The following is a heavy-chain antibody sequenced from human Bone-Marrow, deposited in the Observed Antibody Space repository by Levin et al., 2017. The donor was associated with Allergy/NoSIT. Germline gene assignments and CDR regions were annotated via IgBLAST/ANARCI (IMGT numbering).Heavy chain of an antibody. J-gene: IGHJ6*02. Sequence: PGGSLRLSCAASGFNFSGYAMHWVRQAPRKGLEWVAVISYNGRYQYYGDSVKGRLSISRDNSKETLYLQMNSLRADDTATYFCARDADVGYTYGSEQYYGMDVWGQGTTVTVSS. D-gene: IGHD5-18*01. CDR2: ISYNGRYQ. V-gene: IGHV3-30*04. CDR3: ARDADVGYTYGSEQYYGMDV. CDR1: GFNFSGYA.